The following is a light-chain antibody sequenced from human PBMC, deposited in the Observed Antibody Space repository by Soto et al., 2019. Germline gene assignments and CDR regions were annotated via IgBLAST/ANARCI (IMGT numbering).Light chain of an antibody. CDR3: LQYNNWPYT. V-gene: IGKV3-15*01. Sequence: EIVMTQSPATLSVSPGEGATLSCRASHSVSSNLAWYQQTPGQAPRLLFYRASTRATGLPARFSGSGSGTEFTLTISSLQSEDFAVYYCLQYNNWPYTFGQGTKLEIE. CDR1: HSVSSN. CDR2: RAS. J-gene: IGKJ2*01.